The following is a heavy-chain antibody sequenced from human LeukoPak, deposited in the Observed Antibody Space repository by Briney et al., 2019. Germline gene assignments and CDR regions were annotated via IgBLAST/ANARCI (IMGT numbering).Heavy chain of an antibody. J-gene: IGHJ5*02. CDR1: GISVSSNY. CDR3: ARDLGQYYDTSDNWFDP. D-gene: IGHD3-22*01. V-gene: IGHV3-66*01. Sequence: GGSLRLSCAASGISVSSNYMSWVRQAPGKGLQWVSVIYVDGSTYYADSVKGRITISRDNSRNTLYLQMNSLRAEDTAVYYCARDLGQYYDTSDNWFDPWSQGTLVTVSS. CDR2: IYVDGST.